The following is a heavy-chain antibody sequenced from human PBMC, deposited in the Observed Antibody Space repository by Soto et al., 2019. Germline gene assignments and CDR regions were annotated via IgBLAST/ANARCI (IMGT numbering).Heavy chain of an antibody. Sequence: SETLSLTCTVSGGSISSYYWSWIRQPPGKGLEWIGYIYYSGSTNYNPSLKSRVTISVDTSKNQFSLKLSSVTAADTAVYYCARGGYSGYDFDYWGQGTLVTVSS. CDR3: ARGGYSGYDFDY. CDR2: IYYSGST. D-gene: IGHD5-12*01. CDR1: GGSISSYY. J-gene: IGHJ4*02. V-gene: IGHV4-59*01.